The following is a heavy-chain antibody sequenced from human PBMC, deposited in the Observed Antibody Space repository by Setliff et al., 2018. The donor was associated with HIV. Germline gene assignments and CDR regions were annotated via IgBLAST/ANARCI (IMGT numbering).Heavy chain of an antibody. J-gene: IGHJ2*01. Sequence: GESLKISCKGSGYSFTSHWIAWVRQMPGQGLEWMRIIYPSDSATAYSPSFQGQITISADKSISTAYLQWSSLKASDTATYYCARSHFITLFGVIYYPGYFDLWGRGTQVTVSS. V-gene: IGHV5-51*01. CDR1: GYSFTSHW. CDR2: IYPSDSAT. D-gene: IGHD3-3*01. CDR3: ARSHFITLFGVIYYPGYFDL.